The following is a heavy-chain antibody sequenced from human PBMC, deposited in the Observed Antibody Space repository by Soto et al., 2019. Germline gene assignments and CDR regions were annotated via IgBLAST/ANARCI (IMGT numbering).Heavy chain of an antibody. CDR3: GRVVEVATRHTDPDS. D-gene: IGHD2-21*01. Sequence: PSETLSLRSTDSGFCLPHTDAFWAWLRQPPGKGVQFIASLYXNGGGHYNSSLKSRVTISVDMANTQVDLRMRCLTAADTAFYYCGRVVEVATRHTDPDSWGQVILVTVS. CDR2: LYXNGGG. V-gene: IGHV4-39*01. CDR1: GFCLPHTDAF. J-gene: IGHJ5*01.